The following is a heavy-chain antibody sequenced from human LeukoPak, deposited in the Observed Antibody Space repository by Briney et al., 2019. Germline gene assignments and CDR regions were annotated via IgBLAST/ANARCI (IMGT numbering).Heavy chain of an antibody. CDR3: ARGLYGGNFFFDH. D-gene: IGHD4-23*01. CDR1: GFTFGAYT. Sequence: GGSLRLSCAASGFTFGAYTINWVRQAPGKGLEWVSCIFSRSESILYADSVKGRFTISRDNAKNSLYLQIDSLRVEDTAVYYCARGLYGGNFFFDHWGQGTLVTVSS. J-gene: IGHJ4*02. CDR2: IFSRSESI. V-gene: IGHV3-21*04.